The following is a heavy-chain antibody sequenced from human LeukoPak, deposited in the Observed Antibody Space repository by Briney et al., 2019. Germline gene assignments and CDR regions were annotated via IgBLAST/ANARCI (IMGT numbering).Heavy chain of an antibody. Sequence: ASVKVSCKVSGYTLTDLSMHWGRQAPGKGLGLVGGFYPYYGETIYAQKFQGRVTITEDTSTDTAYLELISLRSEDTAVYYCVAMATMKWGQGTLVIVSS. CDR3: VAMATMK. J-gene: IGHJ4*02. CDR1: GYTLTDLS. CDR2: FYPYYGET. V-gene: IGHV1-24*01. D-gene: IGHD5-24*01.